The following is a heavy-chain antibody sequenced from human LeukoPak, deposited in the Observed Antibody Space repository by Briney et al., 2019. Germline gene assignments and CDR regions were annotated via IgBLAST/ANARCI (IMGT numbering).Heavy chain of an antibody. CDR2: INPNSGGT. V-gene: IGHV1-2*02. CDR3: ARDRSALGYRQFDC. D-gene: IGHD5-18*01. J-gene: IGHJ4*02. Sequence: ASVKVSCKASGYTFTDYYMHWVRQAPGQGLEWMGWINPNSGGTTYAQRFQGRVTMTRDTSISTAYMELSGLRSDDTAVYYCARDRSALGYRQFDCWDQGTLVTVSS. CDR1: GYTFTDYY.